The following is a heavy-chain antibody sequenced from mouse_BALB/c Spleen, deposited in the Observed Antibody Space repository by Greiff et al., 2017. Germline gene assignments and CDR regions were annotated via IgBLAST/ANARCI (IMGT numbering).Heavy chain of an antibody. J-gene: IGHJ3*01. CDR3: NALGYDYDAFAY. CDR2: IDPENGDT. Sequence: VQLQQSGAELVRSGASVKLSCTASGFNIKDYYMHWVKQRPEQGLEWIGWIDPENGDTEYAPKFQGKATMTADTSSNTAYLQLSSLTSEDTAVYYCNALGYDYDAFAYWGQGTLVTVSA. D-gene: IGHD2-4*01. V-gene: IGHV14-4*02. CDR1: GFNIKDYY.